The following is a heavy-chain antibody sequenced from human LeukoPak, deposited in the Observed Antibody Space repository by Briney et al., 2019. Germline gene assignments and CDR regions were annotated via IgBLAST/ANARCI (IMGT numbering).Heavy chain of an antibody. D-gene: IGHD2-2*01. Sequence: SETLSLTCTVSGGSISSYYWSWIRQPPGKGLEWIGYIYYSGSTNYNPSLKSRVTISVDTSKNQFSLKLSSVTAADTAVYYCARTPLYCSSTSCTTYYYYYYGMDVWGQGTTVTVSS. CDR3: ARTPLYCSSTSCTTYYYYYYGMDV. V-gene: IGHV4-59*12. CDR1: GGSISSYY. J-gene: IGHJ6*02. CDR2: IYYSGST.